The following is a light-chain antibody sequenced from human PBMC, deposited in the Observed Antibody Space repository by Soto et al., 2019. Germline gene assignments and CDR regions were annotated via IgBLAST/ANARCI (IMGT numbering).Light chain of an antibody. Sequence: QSALTQPASVSGSPGQSITISCTGTSSDVGGYNYVSWYQQHPGKAPKLMIYDVSNRPSGVSNRFSGSKSGNTASLTISGLAAEDEVDYDCSSYTSSSTPPYVFGTGTKLTVL. V-gene: IGLV2-14*01. J-gene: IGLJ1*01. CDR2: DVS. CDR3: SSYTSSSTPPYV. CDR1: SSDVGGYNY.